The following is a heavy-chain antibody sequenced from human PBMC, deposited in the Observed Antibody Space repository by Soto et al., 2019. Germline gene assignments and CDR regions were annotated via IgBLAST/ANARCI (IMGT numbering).Heavy chain of an antibody. J-gene: IGHJ6*02. CDR2: INAGNGNT. D-gene: IGHD2-2*01. Sequence: QVQLVQSGAEVKKPGASVKVSCKASGYTFTSYAMHWVRQAPGQRLEWMGWINAGNGNTKYSQKFQGRVTITRDTSASTAYMELSSLRSEDTAVYYCARDLGYCSSTSGPYYYYGMDVWGQGTTVTVSS. CDR1: GYTFTSYA. CDR3: ARDLGYCSSTSGPYYYYGMDV. V-gene: IGHV1-3*01.